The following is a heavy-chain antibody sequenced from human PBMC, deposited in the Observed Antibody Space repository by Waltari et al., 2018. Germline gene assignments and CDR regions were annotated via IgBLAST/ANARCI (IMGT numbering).Heavy chain of an antibody. CDR2: NSGSGETI. CDR3: AKTGWSSYDY. J-gene: IGHJ4*02. V-gene: IGHV3-23*04. CDR1: GFIFSSPA. D-gene: IGHD6-19*01. Sequence: EVQLVESGGGFVQPGGSLRLSCTASGFIFSSPAVTWVRQAPGRGLGWVSANSGSGETIYYATGVKGRLTISRDNSKNTLYLQMNGLRVEDTAVYFCAKTGWSSYDYWGQGTLGSVSS.